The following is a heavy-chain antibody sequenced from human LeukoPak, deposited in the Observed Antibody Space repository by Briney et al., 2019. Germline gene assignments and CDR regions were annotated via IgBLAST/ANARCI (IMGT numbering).Heavy chain of an antibody. Sequence: PSETLSLTCTVSGGSISSYYWSWIRQPPGKGLEWIGYIYYSGSTNYNPSLKSRVTISVDTSKNQFSLKLSSVTAADTAVYYCARGRSSGWSPFDYWGQGTLVTVSS. D-gene: IGHD6-19*01. CDR3: ARGRSSGWSPFDY. J-gene: IGHJ4*02. V-gene: IGHV4-59*01. CDR1: GGSISSYY. CDR2: IYYSGST.